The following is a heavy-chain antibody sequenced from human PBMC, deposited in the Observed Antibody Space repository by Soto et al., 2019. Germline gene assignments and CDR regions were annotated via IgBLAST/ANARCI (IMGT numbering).Heavy chain of an antibody. J-gene: IGHJ5*02. Sequence: QVQLQESGPGLVKPSQTLSLTCTVSGGSINSGDYYWSWIRQPPGKGLEWIGYIYYSGSTYYNPSLKSRVSISADTSKHHSSLKLSSVTAANTAVYYCARETGLVTVTTSWFDPWGQGTLVTVSS. CDR2: IYYSGST. CDR3: ARETGLVTVTTSWFDP. CDR1: GGSINSGDYY. D-gene: IGHD4-17*01. V-gene: IGHV4-30-4*01.